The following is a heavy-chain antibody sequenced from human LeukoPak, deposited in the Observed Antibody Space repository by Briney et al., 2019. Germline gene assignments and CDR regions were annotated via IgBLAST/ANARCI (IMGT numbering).Heavy chain of an antibody. CDR3: ARVGAIYYYYGMDV. D-gene: IGHD1-26*01. Sequence: NASETLSLTCTVSGDSISSGNYWGWIRQPPGKGLEWIGSIFHTGSTYYNPSLKSRVTISVDTSKNQFSLKLSSVTAADTAVYYCARVGAIYYYYGMDVWGQGTTVTVSS. V-gene: IGHV4-38-2*02. J-gene: IGHJ6*02. CDR1: GDSISSGNY. CDR2: IFHTGST.